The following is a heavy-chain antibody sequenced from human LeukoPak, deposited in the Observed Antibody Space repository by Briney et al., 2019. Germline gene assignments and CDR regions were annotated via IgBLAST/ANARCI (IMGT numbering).Heavy chain of an antibody. D-gene: IGHD3-10*01. J-gene: IGHJ4*02. V-gene: IGHV2-70*04. CDR2: IDWDDDK. Sequence: SGPALVKPTQTLTLTCTLSGSSLSSSRMRVSWIRQPPGKALEWLARIDWDDDKFSSTSLKTRLTISQDTSKNQVVLTMTNMDPVDTATYSCARTRYGSGTYYFDYWGQGTLVTVSS. CDR3: ARTRYGSGTYYFDY. CDR1: GSSLSSSRMR.